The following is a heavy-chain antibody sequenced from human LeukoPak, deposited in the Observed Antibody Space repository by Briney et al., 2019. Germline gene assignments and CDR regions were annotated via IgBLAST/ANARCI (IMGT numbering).Heavy chain of an antibody. V-gene: IGHV1-2*02. CDR3: ARDIVATNYFDY. J-gene: IGHJ4*02. CDR2: INPNSGGT. D-gene: IGHD5-12*01. Sequence: ASVKVSCKASGYTFTGYYMHWVRQAPGQGLEWMGWINPNSGGTNYAQKFQGRVIMTRDTSIGTAYMELSRLRSDDTAVYYCARDIVATNYFDYWGQGTLVTVSS. CDR1: GYTFTGYY.